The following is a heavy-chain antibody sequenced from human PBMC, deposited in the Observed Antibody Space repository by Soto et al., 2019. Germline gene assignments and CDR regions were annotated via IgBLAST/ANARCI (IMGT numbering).Heavy chain of an antibody. D-gene: IGHD3-3*01. CDR3: ARGQRFSDWFDP. CDR1: GGAISGYY. CDR2: IYSSGST. J-gene: IGHJ5*02. Sequence: PSETLSLTCPVTGGAISGYYWTWMRQSAGGGLEWIGRIYSSGSTNYNPSLKSRVTISLDTSMNHFSLRLSSVTAADTAVYYCARGQRFSDWFDPWGQGTLVTVSS. V-gene: IGHV4-4*07.